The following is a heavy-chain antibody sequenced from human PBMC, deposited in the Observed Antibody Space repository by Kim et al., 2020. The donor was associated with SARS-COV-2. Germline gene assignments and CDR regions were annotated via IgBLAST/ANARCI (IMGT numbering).Heavy chain of an antibody. CDR3: ARAPGGDYFYYYMDV. Sequence: QKFQGRVTITADESTSTAYMELSSLRSEDTAVYYCARAPGGDYFYYYMDVWGKGTTVTVSS. V-gene: IGHV1-69*01. D-gene: IGHD4-17*01. J-gene: IGHJ6*03.